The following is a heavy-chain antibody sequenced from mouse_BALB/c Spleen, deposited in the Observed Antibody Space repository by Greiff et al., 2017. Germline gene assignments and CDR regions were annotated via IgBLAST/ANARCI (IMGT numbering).Heavy chain of an antibody. CDR3: AREGEYYGYLAY. CDR2: IYPYNGGT. CDR1: GYTFTDYN. J-gene: IGHJ3*01. D-gene: IGHD1-2*01. Sequence: EVQRVESGPELVQPGASVKISCKASGYTFTDYNMHWVKQSHGKSLEWIGYIYPYNGGTGYNQKFKSKATLTVDNSSSTAYMELRSLTSEDSAVYYCAREGEYYGYLAYWGQGTLVTVSA. V-gene: IGHV1S29*02.